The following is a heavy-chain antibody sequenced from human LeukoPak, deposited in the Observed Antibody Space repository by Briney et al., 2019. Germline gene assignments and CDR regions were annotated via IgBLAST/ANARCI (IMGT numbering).Heavy chain of an antibody. CDR1: GFTSSTYW. J-gene: IGHJ4*02. V-gene: IGHV3-7*01. CDR3: AGGPYMGY. Sequence: GGSLRLSRAASGFTSSTYWMNWVRQAPGKGLEWVANIKQDGSQKYYVDSVKGRFTISRDNAKNSLYLQMNSLRAEDTAVYYCAGGPYMGYWGQGTLVTVSP. CDR2: IKQDGSQK. D-gene: IGHD3-16*01.